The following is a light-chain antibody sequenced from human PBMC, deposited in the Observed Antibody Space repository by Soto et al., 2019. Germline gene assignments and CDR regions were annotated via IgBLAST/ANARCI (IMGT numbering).Light chain of an antibody. Sequence: SYELTQPPSVSVSPGQTASITCSGDKLGNEYVFWYQQRPGQSPVLVIYQHSMRPSGISARFSGSTSGNTATLTISGTQTADGADYYCQAWDSSIAVFGGGTKLTVL. CDR3: QAWDSSIAV. V-gene: IGLV3-1*01. J-gene: IGLJ3*02. CDR1: KLGNEY. CDR2: QHS.